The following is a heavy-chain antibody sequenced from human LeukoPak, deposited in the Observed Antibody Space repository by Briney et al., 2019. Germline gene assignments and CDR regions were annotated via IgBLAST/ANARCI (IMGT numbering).Heavy chain of an antibody. J-gene: IGHJ3*02. V-gene: IGHV3-9*01. CDR3: AKDTGPYYYDSSGYGSAFDI. Sequence: GGSLRLSCEASGFTYSGHAMHWVRQAPGKGLEWVSGISWNSGSIGYADSVKGRFTISRDNAKNSLYLQMNSLRAEDTALYYCAKDTGPYYYDSSGYGSAFDIWGQGTMVTVSS. D-gene: IGHD3-22*01. CDR2: ISWNSGSI. CDR1: GFTYSGHA.